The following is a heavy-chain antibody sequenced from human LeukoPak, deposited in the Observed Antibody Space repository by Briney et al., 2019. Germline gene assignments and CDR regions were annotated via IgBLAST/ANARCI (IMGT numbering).Heavy chain of an antibody. J-gene: IGHJ4*02. V-gene: IGHV4-59*01. D-gene: IGHD7-27*01. Sequence: SETLSLTCTVSGDFITAYYWSWIRQPPGKGLEWIGYVYYSGSTEYNPSLRSRVTISLEMSKHQFSLNLTSVTAAHTAVYYCASNTGTVFDYWGQGALVTVSS. CDR3: ASNTGTVFDY. CDR1: GDFITAYY. CDR2: VYYSGST.